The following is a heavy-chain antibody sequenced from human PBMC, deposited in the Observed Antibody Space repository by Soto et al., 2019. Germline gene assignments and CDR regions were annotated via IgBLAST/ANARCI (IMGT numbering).Heavy chain of an antibody. Sequence: QVQLQESGPGLVKPSQTLSLTCTVSGGSISSGGYYWSWIRQHPGKGLEWIGYIYYSGSTYYNPSLKSRVTISVDTSQNQFSLKLSSVTAADTAVYYCARVGRSIEAAGKHFDYWGHGTLVTESS. D-gene: IGHD6-13*01. CDR1: GGSISSGGYY. CDR3: ARVGRSIEAAGKHFDY. V-gene: IGHV4-31*03. J-gene: IGHJ4*01. CDR2: IYYSGST.